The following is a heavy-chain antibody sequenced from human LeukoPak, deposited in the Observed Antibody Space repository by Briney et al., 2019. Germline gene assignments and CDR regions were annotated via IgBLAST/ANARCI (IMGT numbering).Heavy chain of an antibody. Sequence: SETLSLTCTVSGGSISSYYWSWIRQPPGKGLEWIGYIYYSGSTNYNPSLKSRVTISVDTSKNQFSLKLSSVTAADTAVYYCAMWFGELSYYYYGMDVWGQGTTVTVSS. D-gene: IGHD3-10*01. J-gene: IGHJ6*02. CDR2: IYYSGST. CDR1: GGSISSYY. CDR3: AMWFGELSYYYYGMDV. V-gene: IGHV4-59*01.